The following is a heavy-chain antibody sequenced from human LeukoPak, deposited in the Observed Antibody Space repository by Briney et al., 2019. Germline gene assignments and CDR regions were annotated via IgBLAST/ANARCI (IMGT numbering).Heavy chain of an antibody. Sequence: PGGSLRLSCVVSGFTFSSYAMSWVRQPPGKGLEWIGSIYYSGSTYYNPSLKSRVTISVDTSKNQFSLKLSSVTAADTAVYYCAGRGIAVAGGFDYWGQGTLVTVSS. V-gene: IGHV4-39*01. CDR3: AGRGIAVAGGFDY. CDR1: GFTFSSYA. CDR2: IYYSGST. J-gene: IGHJ4*02. D-gene: IGHD6-19*01.